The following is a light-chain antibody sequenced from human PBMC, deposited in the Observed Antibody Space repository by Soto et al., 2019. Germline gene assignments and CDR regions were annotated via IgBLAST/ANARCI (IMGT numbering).Light chain of an antibody. CDR2: GAS. V-gene: IGKV3-15*01. J-gene: IGKJ2*01. CDR1: QSVGSY. Sequence: EVVMTQSPATLSVSPGERATLSCRASQSVGSYLAWYQQKPGQAPRLLMYGASTRATGFPARFSGSGSGTEFTPTISMLQSEAFADYSCHQYNNCPWVTFGQGTMLEIK. CDR3: HQYNNCPWVT.